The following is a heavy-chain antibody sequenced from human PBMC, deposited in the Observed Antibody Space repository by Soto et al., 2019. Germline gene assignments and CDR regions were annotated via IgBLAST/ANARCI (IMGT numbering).Heavy chain of an antibody. Sequence: QVRLVESGGGVVQPGRSLRLSCTASGFSFSSYAMYWFRQPPGKGLEWVAVISHHGINKHYADSVKGRVTVSRDNSNHSLDLQLNSLRGEDTAMYYCARDMYSSDYFVKWFEPWGQGTLVTVSS. D-gene: IGHD6-19*01. CDR1: GFSFSSYA. CDR2: ISHHGINK. V-gene: IGHV3-30-3*01. CDR3: ARDMYSSDYFVKWFEP. J-gene: IGHJ5*02.